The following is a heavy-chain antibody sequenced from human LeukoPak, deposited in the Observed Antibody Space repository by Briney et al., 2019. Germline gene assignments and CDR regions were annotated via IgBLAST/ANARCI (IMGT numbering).Heavy chain of an antibody. D-gene: IGHD3-10*01. Sequence: PGGSLRLSCAASGFTFSSYAMNWVRQAPGKGLEWVSGIGYTGDSTFYADSVKGRFTVSRDNAKKSLYLQMNSLRAEDTAVYYCARGWGEGGQGTLVTVSS. CDR2: IGYTGDST. CDR1: GFTFSSYA. J-gene: IGHJ4*02. V-gene: IGHV3-23*01. CDR3: ARGWGE.